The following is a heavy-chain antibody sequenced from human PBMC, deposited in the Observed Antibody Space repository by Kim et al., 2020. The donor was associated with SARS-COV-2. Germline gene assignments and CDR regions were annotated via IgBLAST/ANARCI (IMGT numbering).Heavy chain of an antibody. D-gene: IGHD1-26*01. CDR3: ARKPGIVGSTIIPFDD. J-gene: IGHJ4*01. CDR1: GGSFSGYY. Sequence: SETLSLTCAVYGGSFSGYYWSWIRQPPGKGLEWIGEINHSGSTNYNPSLKSRVTISVDTSKNQFSLKLSSVTAADTAVYYCARKPGIVGSTIIPFDDWG. V-gene: IGHV4-34*01. CDR2: INHSGST.